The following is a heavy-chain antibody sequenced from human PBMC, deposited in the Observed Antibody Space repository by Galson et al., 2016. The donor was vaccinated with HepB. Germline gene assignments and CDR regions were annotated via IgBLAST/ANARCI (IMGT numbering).Heavy chain of an antibody. CDR1: GFTFKDYA. CDR2: ISWNSASL. V-gene: IGHV3-9*01. D-gene: IGHD6-6*01. Sequence: SLRLSCAASGFTFKDYAMHWVRQEPEKGLEWVSGISWNSASLNYADSVKGRFSISRDNAKNSVYLYMTSLRPEDSALYFCAKGGASRHDAFDGWGQGTMVTVSS. CDR3: AKGGASRHDAFDG. J-gene: IGHJ3*01.